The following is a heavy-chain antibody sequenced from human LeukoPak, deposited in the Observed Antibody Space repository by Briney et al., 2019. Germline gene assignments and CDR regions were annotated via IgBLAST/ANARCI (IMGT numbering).Heavy chain of an antibody. CDR1: GYTFTDYY. D-gene: IGHD6-19*01. Sequence: ASVKVSCKASGYTFTDYYTHWVRQAPGQGLEWMGWINPNSGGTKYAQKFQGRVTMTRDTSISTTYMELSRLRSDDTAVYFCARGRHSSGWYSWFDPWGQGTLVTVSS. CDR3: ARGRHSSGWYSWFDP. V-gene: IGHV1-2*02. J-gene: IGHJ5*02. CDR2: INPNSGGT.